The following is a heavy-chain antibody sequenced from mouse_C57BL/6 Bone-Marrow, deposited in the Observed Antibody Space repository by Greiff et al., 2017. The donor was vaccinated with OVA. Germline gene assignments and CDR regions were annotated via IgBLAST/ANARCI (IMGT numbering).Heavy chain of an antibody. CDR2: ISNLAYSI. Sequence: DVQLVESGGGLVQPGGSLKLSCAASGFTFSDYGMAWVRQAPRKGPEWVAFISNLAYSIYYADTVTGRFTISRENAKNTLYLEMSSLRSEDTAMYYCARRRGYFDVWGTGTTVTVSS. J-gene: IGHJ1*03. V-gene: IGHV5-15*04. CDR3: ARRRGYFDV. CDR1: GFTFSDYG.